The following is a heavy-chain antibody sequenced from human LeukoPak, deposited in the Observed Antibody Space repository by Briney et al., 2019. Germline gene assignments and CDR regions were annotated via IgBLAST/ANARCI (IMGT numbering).Heavy chain of an antibody. CDR3: ARSEQGELLR. V-gene: IGHV4-61*02. D-gene: IGHD1-26*01. CDR2: IYTSGST. Sequence: SETLSLTFTVSGGSISSGSYYWSWIRQPAGKGLEWIGRIYTSGSTNYNPSLKSRVTISVDTSKNQFSLKLSSVTAADTAVYYCARSEQGELLRWGQGTLVTVSS. J-gene: IGHJ4*02. CDR1: GGSISSGSYY.